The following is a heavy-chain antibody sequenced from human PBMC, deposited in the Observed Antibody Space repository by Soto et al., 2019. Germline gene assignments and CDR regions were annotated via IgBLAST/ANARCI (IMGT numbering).Heavy chain of an antibody. CDR1: GYTFTDYF. J-gene: IGHJ5*02. V-gene: IGHV1-2*02. CDR2: INPKSRGT. D-gene: IGHD3-22*01. CDR3: ARVTLKAGNWFDP. Sequence: QVQLVQSGAEVKKPGASVKVSCQASGYTFTDYFIHWVRQAPGQGFEWMGWINPKSRGTNYAQKFQGRVTMTRDTSNSTAYMELRGLTSDDTAMYYCARVTLKAGNWFDPWGQGTLVTVSS.